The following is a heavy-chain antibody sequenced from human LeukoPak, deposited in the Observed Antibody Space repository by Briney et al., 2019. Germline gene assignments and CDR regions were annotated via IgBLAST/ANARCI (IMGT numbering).Heavy chain of an antibody. CDR1: GFSLSTSGVG. V-gene: IGHV2-5*02. J-gene: IGHJ4*02. CDR2: IYWDDDK. Sequence: SGPTLVKPTQTLTLTCTFSGFSLSTSGVGVGWIRQPPGKALEWLALIYWDDDKRYIPSLKSRLTITKDTSKNPVVLTMTNMDPVDTATYYCAHRSITMVRGVIWWSFFDYWGQGTLVTVSS. D-gene: IGHD3-10*01. CDR3: AHRSITMVRGVIWWSFFDY.